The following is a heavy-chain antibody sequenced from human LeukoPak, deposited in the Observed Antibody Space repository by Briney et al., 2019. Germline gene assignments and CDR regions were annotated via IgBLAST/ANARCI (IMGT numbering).Heavy chain of an antibody. V-gene: IGHV7-4-1*02. J-gene: IGHJ5*02. CDR3: ARRSEHSSGSQPAFDP. CDR1: GYTFTKYG. Sequence: ASVKVSCKASGYTFTKYGMNWVRQAPGQGLEWMGWINTNTGNPRYAQGFTGRFVFSLDTSVSTAYLEISSLKAEDTAVYYCARRSEHSSGSQPAFDPWGQGTLVTVSS. D-gene: IGHD3-22*01. CDR2: INTNTGNP.